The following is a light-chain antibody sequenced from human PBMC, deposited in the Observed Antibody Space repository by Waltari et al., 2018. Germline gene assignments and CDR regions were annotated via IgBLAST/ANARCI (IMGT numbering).Light chain of an antibody. CDR3: QQYRSFST. V-gene: IGKV1-5*03. CDR2: MAS. Sequence: DIQMTQSPSTLSASVGDRVTISCRASQSVGTWFAWYQQKPAKAPNLLIYMASSLESGVPTRCGGSGSGAECTLTISRLQPDDFATYSWQQYRSFSTFGQGTKLDI. J-gene: IGKJ2*01. CDR1: QSVGTW.